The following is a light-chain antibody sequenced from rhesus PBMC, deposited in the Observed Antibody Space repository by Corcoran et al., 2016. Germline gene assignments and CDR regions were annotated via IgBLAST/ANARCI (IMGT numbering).Light chain of an antibody. J-gene: IGKJ4*01. CDR2: DAT. Sequence: EIVLTQSPATLSLSPGERATLSCRASQSVRSSLAWYPQKPGQAPRLLIYDATSRATGIPDRVRGSGSGTDFTVTSSSMGPEDVGVYYCQQYSNWPTFGGGTKVELK. V-gene: IGKV3-35*01. CDR1: QSVRSS. CDR3: QQYSNWPT.